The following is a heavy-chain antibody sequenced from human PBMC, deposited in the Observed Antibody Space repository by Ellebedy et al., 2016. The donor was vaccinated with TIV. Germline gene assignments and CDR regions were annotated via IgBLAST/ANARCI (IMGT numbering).Heavy chain of an antibody. J-gene: IGHJ6*02. D-gene: IGHD1-26*01. CDR1: GFTFSSYG. Sequence: PGGSLRLSCAASGFTFSSYGMHWVRQAPGKGLEWVAVIWYDGSNKYYADSVKGRFTISRDNSKNTLYLQMNSLRAEDTAVYYCAKDFSPRGSLMDVWGQGTTVTVSS. CDR2: IWYDGSNK. CDR3: AKDFSPRGSLMDV. V-gene: IGHV3-33*06.